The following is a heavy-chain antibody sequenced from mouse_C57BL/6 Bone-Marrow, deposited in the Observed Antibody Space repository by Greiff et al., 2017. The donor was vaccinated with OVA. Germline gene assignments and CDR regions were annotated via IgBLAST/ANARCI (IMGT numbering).Heavy chain of an antibody. CDR2: IDPANGNT. D-gene: IGHD1-1*01. J-gene: IGHJ4*01. CDR3: ATAAVVRAMYY. V-gene: IGHV14-3*01. Sequence: VQLQQSVAELVRPGASVKLSCTASGFTITNSYMHWVKQRPEQGLEWIGRIDPANGNTKYAAQFQGKATLTADTSSNTAYLQLSSLTTEDTAIYYCATAAVVRAMYYWGQGTSVTVSS. CDR1: GFTITNSY.